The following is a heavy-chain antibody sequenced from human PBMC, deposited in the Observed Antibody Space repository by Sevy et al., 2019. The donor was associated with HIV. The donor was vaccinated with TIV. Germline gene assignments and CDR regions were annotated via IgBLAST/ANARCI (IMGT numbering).Heavy chain of an antibody. V-gene: IGHV1-46*01. Sequence: ASVKVSCKASGYTFTSYYMHWVRQAPGHGLEWMGIINSSSGSTTSARTFQGRVTMTRDTSTNTVYMELNSLRSEDTAVYYCAREGQQLREALDYWGQGTLVTVSS. J-gene: IGHJ4*02. CDR2: INSSSGST. CDR3: AREGQQLREALDY. CDR1: GYTFTSYY. D-gene: IGHD6-13*01.